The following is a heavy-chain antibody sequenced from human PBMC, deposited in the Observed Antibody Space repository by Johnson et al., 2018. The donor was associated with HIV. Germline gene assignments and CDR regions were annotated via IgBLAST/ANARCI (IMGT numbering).Heavy chain of an antibody. Sequence: QVQLVESGGGVVQPGTSLRLSCEGSGLSLSAYGLHWVRQAPGKGLEWVAFMRYDGSNKYYSDSVKGRFTISRDNSKNTLYLQMNSLRAEDTAVYRCAKGFRVGATDAFDIWGQGTMVTVSS. CDR1: GLSLSAYG. J-gene: IGHJ3*02. CDR2: MRYDGSNK. D-gene: IGHD1-26*01. V-gene: IGHV3-30*02. CDR3: AKGFRVGATDAFDI.